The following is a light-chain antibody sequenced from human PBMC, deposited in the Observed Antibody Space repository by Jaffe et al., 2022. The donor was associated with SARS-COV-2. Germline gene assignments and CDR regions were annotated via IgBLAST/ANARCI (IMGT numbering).Light chain of an antibody. V-gene: IGKV1-39*01. CDR3: QQSYSIPWT. CDR1: QDISTY. J-gene: IGKJ1*01. Sequence: DIQMTQSPSSLSASVGDRVTITCRASQDISTYLNWYQQKPGKAPKLLIYTASSLQSGVPSRFGGSGSGTDFTLTISSLQPDDFATYYCQQSYSIPWTFAQGTKV. CDR2: TAS.